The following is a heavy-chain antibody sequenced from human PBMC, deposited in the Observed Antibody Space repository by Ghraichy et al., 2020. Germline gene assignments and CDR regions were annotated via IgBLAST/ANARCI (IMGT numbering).Heavy chain of an antibody. CDR2: IYYSGST. CDR1: GGSVSSGSYY. J-gene: IGHJ6*02. CDR3: ARANCGGDCYLVRFVFQGKMDYYGMDV. D-gene: IGHD2-21*02. V-gene: IGHV4-61*01. Sequence: SETLSLTCTVSGGSVSSGSYYWSWIRQPPGKGLEWIGYIYYSGSTNYNPSLKSRVTISVDTSKNQFSLKLSSVTAADTAVYYCARANCGGDCYLVRFVFQGKMDYYGMDVWGQGTTVTVSS.